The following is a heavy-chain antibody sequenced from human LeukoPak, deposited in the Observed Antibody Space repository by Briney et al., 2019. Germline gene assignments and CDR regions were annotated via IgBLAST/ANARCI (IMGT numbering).Heavy chain of an antibody. CDR1: GFTFSSYS. V-gene: IGHV3-48*01. CDR3: TTLLGNSSPNPTL. D-gene: IGHD6-13*01. CDR2: ISSSSNTI. J-gene: IGHJ4*02. Sequence: GGSLRLSCAASGFTFSSYSMNWVRQAPGKGLEWVSYISSSSNTIYYADSVKGRFTISRDNAKNSLYLQMNSLKTEDTAVYYCTTLLGNSSPNPTLWGQGTLVTVSS.